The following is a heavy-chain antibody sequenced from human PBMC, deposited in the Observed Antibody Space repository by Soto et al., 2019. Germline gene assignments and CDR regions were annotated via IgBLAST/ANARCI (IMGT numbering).Heavy chain of an antibody. D-gene: IGHD1-26*01. CDR2: ISAYNGNT. CDR1: GYNFNTFD. V-gene: IGHV1-18*01. CDR3: ASSQWGTDWFDP. J-gene: IGHJ5*02. Sequence: AASVKVSCKASGYNFNTFDIYWVRQAPGQGLEWMGWISAYNGNTNYAQKLQGRVTMTTDTSTSTAYMELRSLRSDDTAVYYCASSQWGTDWFDPWGQGTLVTVSS.